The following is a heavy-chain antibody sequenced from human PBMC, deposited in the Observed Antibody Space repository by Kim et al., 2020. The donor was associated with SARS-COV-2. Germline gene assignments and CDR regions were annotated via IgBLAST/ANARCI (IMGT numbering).Heavy chain of an antibody. Sequence: GGSLRLSCAASGFTFSSYAMHWVRQAPGKGLEWVAVISYDGSNKYYADSVKGRFTISRDNSKNTLYLQMNSLRAEDTAVYYCARDAEPFGVEVVAASEGGFDYWGQGTLVTVSS. CDR1: GFTFSSYA. D-gene: IGHD2-15*01. CDR2: ISYDGSNK. J-gene: IGHJ4*02. V-gene: IGHV3-30*04. CDR3: ARDAEPFGVEVVAASEGGFDY.